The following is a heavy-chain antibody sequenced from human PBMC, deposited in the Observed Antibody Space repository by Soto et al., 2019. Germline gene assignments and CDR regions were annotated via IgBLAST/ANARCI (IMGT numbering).Heavy chain of an antibody. CDR2: INLSDAST. J-gene: IGHJ6*02. CDR3: AREGLVLAPSTVNSDHYYYAMDV. CDR1: GYTFTISY. D-gene: IGHD3-3*02. V-gene: IGHV1-46*01. Sequence: ASVKVSCKASGYTFTISYIHWVRQAPGRGLEWVGIINLSDASTRYAQKFQGRVTVTRDTATTTVFMELSSLTSEDTAFYYCAREGLVLAPSTVNSDHYYYAMDVWGQGTTVTVSS.